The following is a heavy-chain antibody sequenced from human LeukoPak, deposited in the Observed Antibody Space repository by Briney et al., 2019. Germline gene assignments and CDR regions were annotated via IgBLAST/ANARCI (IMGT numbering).Heavy chain of an antibody. CDR2: IRSKAYGGTT. CDR1: GFTFGDYA. D-gene: IGHD2-21*02. CDR3: TRDLEYCGGDCYTVFDY. Sequence: GGSLRLSCTASGFTFGDYAMSWFRQAPGQGLEWVGFIRSKAYGGTTEYAASVKGRFTISRDDSKSIAYLQMNSLKTEDTAVYYCTRDLEYCGGDCYTVFDYWGQGTLVTVSS. J-gene: IGHJ4*02. V-gene: IGHV3-49*03.